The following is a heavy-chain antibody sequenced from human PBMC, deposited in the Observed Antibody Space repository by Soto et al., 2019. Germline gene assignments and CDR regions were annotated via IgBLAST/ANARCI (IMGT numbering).Heavy chain of an antibody. D-gene: IGHD3-16*02. CDR1: GCSISSYY. V-gene: IGHV4-59*08. Sequence: SETLSLTCTVSGCSISSYYWSWIRQPPGKGLEWIGYIYYSGSTNYNPSLKSRVTISVDTSKNQFSLKLSSVTAAGTAVYYCARLYGLDAFDIWGQGTMVT. J-gene: IGHJ3*02. CDR2: IYYSGST. CDR3: ARLYGLDAFDI.